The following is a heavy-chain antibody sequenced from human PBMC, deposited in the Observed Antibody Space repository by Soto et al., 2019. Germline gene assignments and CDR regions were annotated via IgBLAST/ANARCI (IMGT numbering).Heavy chain of an antibody. Sequence: PSETLSLTCAVYGGSFSGYYWSWIRQPPGKGLEWIGEINHSGSTNYNPSLKSRVTISVDNSKNTLYLQMSSLRAEDTAVYYCAGQIFGSGPCGEGTLVTVSS. CDR2: INHSGST. D-gene: IGHD2-15*01. V-gene: IGHV4-34*01. CDR1: GGSFSGYY. CDR3: AGQIFGSGP. J-gene: IGHJ5*02.